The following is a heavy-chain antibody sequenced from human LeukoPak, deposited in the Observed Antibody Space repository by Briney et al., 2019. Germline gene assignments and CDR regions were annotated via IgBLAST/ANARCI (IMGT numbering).Heavy chain of an antibody. J-gene: IGHJ6*02. CDR3: ARSATAWGMDV. CDR1: GFTFRSYA. CDR2: ITSGGGST. V-gene: IGHV3-64*01. Sequence: GGSLTLSCAVSGFTFRSYAMHWVRQAPGKGLEYVSGITSGGGSTNYANSVKGRFTISRDNSKNTLYLQMGSLRAEDMAVYYCARSATAWGMDVWGQGTTVTVSS.